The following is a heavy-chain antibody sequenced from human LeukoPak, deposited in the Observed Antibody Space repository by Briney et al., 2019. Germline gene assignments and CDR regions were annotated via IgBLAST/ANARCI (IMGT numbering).Heavy chain of an antibody. J-gene: IGHJ4*02. CDR2: INHSGST. V-gene: IGHV4-34*01. CDR3: ARVTLYSSGWYSPYYFDY. Sequence: SETLSLTCAVYGGSFSGYYWSWIRQPPGKGREWIGEINHSGSTNYNPSLKSRVTISVDTSKNQSSLKLSSVTAADTAVYYCARVTLYSSGWYSPYYFDYWGQGTLVTVSS. CDR1: GGSFSGYY. D-gene: IGHD6-19*01.